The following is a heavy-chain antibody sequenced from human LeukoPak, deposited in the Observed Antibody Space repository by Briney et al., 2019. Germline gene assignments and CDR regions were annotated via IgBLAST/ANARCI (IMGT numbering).Heavy chain of an antibody. Sequence: SETLSLTCSVSGESIGSYFWSWIRQPAGKGLEWIRRISASGSTYYSPSLKSRVSMSVDKSKDQFSLNLTSLSAADTAIYYCARDEVYGELYYWGQGTLASVSS. V-gene: IGHV4-4*07. CDR3: ARDEVYGELYY. J-gene: IGHJ4*02. D-gene: IGHD3-10*01. CDR2: ISASGST. CDR1: GESIGSYF.